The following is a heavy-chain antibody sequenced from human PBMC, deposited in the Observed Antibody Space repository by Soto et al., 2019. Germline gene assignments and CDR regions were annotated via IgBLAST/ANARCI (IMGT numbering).Heavy chain of an antibody. CDR3: ARSSGRGYSGYELHFDY. CDR1: GFTFSDHY. V-gene: IGHV3-72*01. J-gene: IGHJ4*02. Sequence: GGSLRLSCAASGFTFSDHYMDWVRQAPGKGLEWVGRTRNKANSYTTEYAASVKGRFTISRDDSKNSLYLQMNSLKTEDTAVYYCARSSGRGYSGYELHFDYWGQGTLVTVSS. D-gene: IGHD5-12*01. CDR2: TRNKANSYTT.